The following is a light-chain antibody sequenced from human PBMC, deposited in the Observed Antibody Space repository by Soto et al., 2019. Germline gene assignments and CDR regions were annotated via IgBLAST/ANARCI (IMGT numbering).Light chain of an antibody. CDR2: DAS. J-gene: IGKJ1*01. V-gene: IGKV3-11*01. Sequence: EIVLTQSPATLSLSPGERATLSCRASQSVSSYLDWYQQKPGQAPRLLIYDASNRATGTPARFSGSGSGTAFTLTISSLEPEDFAVYYCQQRTNWPPWTFGQGTKVEIK. CDR3: QQRTNWPPWT. CDR1: QSVSSY.